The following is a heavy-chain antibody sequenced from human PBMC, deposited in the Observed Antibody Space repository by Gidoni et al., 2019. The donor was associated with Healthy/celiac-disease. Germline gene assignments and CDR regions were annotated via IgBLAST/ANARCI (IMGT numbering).Heavy chain of an antibody. V-gene: IGHV3-15*01. CDR3: TTDLGGVYYYDSSGYYLIDY. CDR2: IKSKTDGGTT. D-gene: IGHD3-22*01. Sequence: EGQRGESGGGWVKPGGSRRRSGAAAGFTRRNASRIGDRQAPGKGLEWVGRIKSKTDGGTTDYAAPVKGRFTISRDDSKNTLYLQMNSLKTEDTAVYYCTTDLGGVYYYDSSGYYLIDYWGQGTLVTVSS. CDR1: GFTRRNAS. J-gene: IGHJ4*02.